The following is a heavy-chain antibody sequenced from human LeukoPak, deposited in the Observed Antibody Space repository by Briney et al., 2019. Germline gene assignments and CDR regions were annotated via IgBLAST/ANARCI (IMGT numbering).Heavy chain of an antibody. CDR3: ARDCPGAACGGLLYGMDV. CDR2: IYTSGST. D-gene: IGHD2-21*01. Sequence: SETLSLTCTVSGGSISSYYWSWIRQPAGKGQEWIGRIYTSGSTNYNPSLKSRVTMSVDTSKNQFSLKLSSVTAADTAVYYCARDCPGAACGGLLYGMDVWGQGTTVTVSS. V-gene: IGHV4-4*07. J-gene: IGHJ6*02. CDR1: GGSISSYY.